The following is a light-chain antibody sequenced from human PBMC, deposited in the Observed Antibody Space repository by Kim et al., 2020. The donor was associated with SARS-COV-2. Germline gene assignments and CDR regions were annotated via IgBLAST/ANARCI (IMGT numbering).Light chain of an antibody. CDR2: GAS. Sequence: LSPGERANRSCRASQSVSVNYLAWFQQKPGQAPRLLIYGASSRATGIPDRFSGSGSGTDFTLTISRLEPEDFAVYYCQQYGASPRTFGQGTKLEI. J-gene: IGKJ2*01. CDR1: QSVSVNY. V-gene: IGKV3-20*01. CDR3: QQYGASPRT.